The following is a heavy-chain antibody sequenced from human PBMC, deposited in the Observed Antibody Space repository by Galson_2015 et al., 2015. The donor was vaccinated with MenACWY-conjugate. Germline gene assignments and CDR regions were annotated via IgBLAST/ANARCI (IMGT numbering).Heavy chain of an antibody. CDR3: ARVGKYSGNWYSYLDN. J-gene: IGHJ4*01. V-gene: IGHV4-39*07. D-gene: IGHD6-13*01. Sequence: ETLSLTCTVSGGSISKSDYFWGWIRQPPGKGLEWIGSVYYTGTTYHNPSLKSRVAISVDTSKSQFSLNLSSVTAADTAVYYCARVGKYSGNWYSYLDNWGHGTLVTVSS. CDR2: VYYTGTT. CDR1: GGSISKSDYF.